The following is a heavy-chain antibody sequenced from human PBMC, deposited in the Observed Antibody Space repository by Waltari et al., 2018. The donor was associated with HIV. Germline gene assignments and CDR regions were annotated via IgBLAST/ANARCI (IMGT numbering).Heavy chain of an antibody. CDR2: MSYSGIT. CDR3: ARSFSGYSNYFDP. Sequence: QLQLQESGPGLVKSSETLSLTCTVSGGSMISSSYYWGWIRQPPGKGLEWIGSMSYSGITYNNASLRSRLTISVDTSKNQFSLKLTSVTAADTAMYYCARSFSGYSNYFDPWGQGTLVTVSS. J-gene: IGHJ5*02. D-gene: IGHD4-4*01. V-gene: IGHV4-39*01. CDR1: GGSMISSSYY.